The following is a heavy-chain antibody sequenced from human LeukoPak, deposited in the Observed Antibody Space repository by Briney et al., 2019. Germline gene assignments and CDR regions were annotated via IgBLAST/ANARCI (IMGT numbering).Heavy chain of an antibody. V-gene: IGHV3-7*01. J-gene: IGHJ3*02. CDR2: IKQDGSEK. Sequence: GGSLRLSCAASGFTFSSYWMSWVRQAPGKGLEWVANIKQDGSEKYYVDSVKGRFTISRDNAKNSLYLQMNSLRAEDTAVYYCARDWLWYYYDSSGSQRADAFDIWGQGTMVTVSS. D-gene: IGHD3-22*01. CDR3: ARDWLWYYYDSSGSQRADAFDI. CDR1: GFTFSSYW.